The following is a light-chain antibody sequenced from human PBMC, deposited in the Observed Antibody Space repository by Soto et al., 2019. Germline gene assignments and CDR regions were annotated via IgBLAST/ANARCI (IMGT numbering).Light chain of an antibody. CDR2: RVS. Sequence: DIVLTQTPLSSPVTLGQPASISCRSSQHLGSNDGITDFSWLHQRPGQPPRLLLYRVSHRFSGVPDRFSGSVAGTDFTLKISSVEAEDVGVYYCMQAAQFPYTIGQGTNLEIK. CDR1: QHLGSNDGITD. CDR3: MQAAQFPYT. V-gene: IGKV2-24*01. J-gene: IGKJ2*01.